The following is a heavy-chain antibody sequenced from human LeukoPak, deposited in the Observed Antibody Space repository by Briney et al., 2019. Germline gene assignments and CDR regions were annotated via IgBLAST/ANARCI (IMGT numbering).Heavy chain of an antibody. CDR3: ARGAPLNPGDFDSSGYYYFDD. CDR2: IIHRSST. J-gene: IGHJ4*02. V-gene: IGHV4-34*01. D-gene: IGHD3-22*01. Sequence: SETLSLTCAVSGESFSGYWWSWVRLPPPKGLEWIGGIIHRSSTTYNPSPQSRVTIASDASKIQFSLKLRSVTAADTAVYYCARGAPLNPGDFDSSGYYYFDDWGLGTLVTVSS. CDR1: GESFSGYW.